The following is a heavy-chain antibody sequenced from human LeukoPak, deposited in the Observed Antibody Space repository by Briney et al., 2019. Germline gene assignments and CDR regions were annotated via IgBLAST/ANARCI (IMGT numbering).Heavy chain of an antibody. CDR2: INPSGGST. D-gene: IGHD6-13*01. V-gene: IGHV1-46*01. J-gene: IGHJ4*02. CDR3: ARDLSGYSRARFPDY. Sequence: VASVKVSCKASGYTFTSYYMHWVRQAPGQGLEWMGIINPSGGSTSYAQKFQGRVTMTRDTSTCTVYMELSSLRSEDTAVYYCARDLSGYSRARFPDYRGQGTLVTVSS. CDR1: GYTFTSYY.